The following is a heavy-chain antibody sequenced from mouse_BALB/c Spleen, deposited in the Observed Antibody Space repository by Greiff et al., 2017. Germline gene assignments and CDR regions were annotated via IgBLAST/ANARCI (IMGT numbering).Heavy chain of an antibody. CDR3: AREGYGNFRYFDV. CDR1: GFSLTSYG. Sequence: VQGVESGPGLVAPSQSLSITCTVSGFSLTSYGVHWVRQPPGKGLEWLGVIWAGGSTNYNSALMSRLSISKDNSKSQVFLKMNSLQTDDTAMYYCAREGYGNFRYFDVWGAGTTVTVSS. D-gene: IGHD2-10*02. V-gene: IGHV2-9*02. J-gene: IGHJ1*01. CDR2: IWAGGST.